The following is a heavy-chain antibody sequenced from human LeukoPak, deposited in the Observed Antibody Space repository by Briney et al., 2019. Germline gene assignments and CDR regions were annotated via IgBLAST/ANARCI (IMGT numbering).Heavy chain of an antibody. V-gene: IGHV4-59*01. CDR1: GGSISSYY. Sequence: PSETVSLTCTVSGGSISSYYWSWIRQPPGKGLEWIGYIYYSGTTNYNPSLKSRVTISVDTSKNQFSLKLSSVTAPDTAVYYCARVSWFPGTSYYYMDVWGKGTTVTVSS. CDR3: ARVSWFPGTSYYYMDV. D-gene: IGHD1-1*01. CDR2: IYYSGTT. J-gene: IGHJ6*03.